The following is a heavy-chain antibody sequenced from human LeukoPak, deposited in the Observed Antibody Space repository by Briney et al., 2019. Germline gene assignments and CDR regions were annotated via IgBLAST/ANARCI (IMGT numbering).Heavy chain of an antibody. J-gene: IGHJ6*03. CDR2: ISAYNGNT. Sequence: GASVKVSCKASGYTFTSYGISWVRQAPGQGLEWMGWISAYNGNTNYAQKLQGRVTMTTDTSTSTAYMDLSSLKSEDTAVYYCARGPRYGTIDYYYYMDVWDKGTTVTVSS. CDR3: ARGPRYGTIDYYYYMDV. D-gene: IGHD1/OR15-1a*01. CDR1: GYTFTSYG. V-gene: IGHV1-18*01.